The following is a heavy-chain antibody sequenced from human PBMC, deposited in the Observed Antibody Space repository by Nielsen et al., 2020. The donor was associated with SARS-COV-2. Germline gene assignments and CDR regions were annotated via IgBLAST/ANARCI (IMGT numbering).Heavy chain of an antibody. D-gene: IGHD6-13*01. CDR1: GGSISSSNW. Sequence: SETLSLTCAVSGGSISSSNWWSWVRQPPGKGLEWIGEIYHSGSTNYNPSLKSRVTISVDKSKNQFSLKLSSVTAADTAVYYCARDRGERGIAAAETDYGMDVWGQGTTVTVSS. J-gene: IGHJ6*02. CDR2: IYHSGST. V-gene: IGHV4-4*02. CDR3: ARDRGERGIAAAETDYGMDV.